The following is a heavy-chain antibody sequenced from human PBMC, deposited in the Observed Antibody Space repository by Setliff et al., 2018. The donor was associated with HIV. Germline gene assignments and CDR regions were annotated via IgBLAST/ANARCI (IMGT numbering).Heavy chain of an antibody. Sequence: ASVKVSCKASGYTFTSYDINWVRQATGQGLEWMGWMNPNSGNTGYAQKFQGRVTMTRNTSISTAYMELSSMRSEDTAVYYCARGPNYYDSSGYYYCDAFDIWGQGTMVTVSS. V-gene: IGHV1-8*02. D-gene: IGHD3-22*01. CDR2: MNPNSGNT. CDR3: ARGPNYYDSSGYYYCDAFDI. CDR1: GYTFTSYD. J-gene: IGHJ3*02.